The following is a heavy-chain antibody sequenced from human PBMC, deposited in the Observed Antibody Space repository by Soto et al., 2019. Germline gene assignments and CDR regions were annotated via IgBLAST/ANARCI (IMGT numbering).Heavy chain of an antibody. Sequence: GGSLRLSCAASGFTVSSNYMSWVRQAPGKGLEWVSVIYSGGSTYYADSVKGRFTISRDNSKNTLYLQMNSLRAEDTAVYYCASDRAPGPLLVLDYGMDVWGQGTTVTVSS. CDR1: GFTVSSNY. J-gene: IGHJ6*02. CDR3: ASDRAPGPLLVLDYGMDV. D-gene: IGHD6-13*01. V-gene: IGHV3-53*01. CDR2: IYSGGST.